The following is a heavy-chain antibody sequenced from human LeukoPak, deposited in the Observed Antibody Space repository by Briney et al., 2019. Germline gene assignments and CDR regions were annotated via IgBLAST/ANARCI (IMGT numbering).Heavy chain of an antibody. CDR3: ARDQDSSGWTNYFDY. CDR1: GFPFSIYA. J-gene: IGHJ4*02. CDR2: ISSSSSYI. D-gene: IGHD6-19*01. Sequence: AGGSLILSCAASGFPFSIYAMSWVRQAPGKGLEWVSSISSSSSYIYYADSVKGRFTISRDNAKNSLYLQMNSLRAEDTAVYYCARDQDSSGWTNYFDYWGQGTLVTVSS. V-gene: IGHV3-21*01.